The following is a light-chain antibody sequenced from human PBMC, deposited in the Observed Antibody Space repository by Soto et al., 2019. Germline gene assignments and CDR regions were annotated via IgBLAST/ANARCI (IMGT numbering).Light chain of an antibody. V-gene: IGKV1-5*01. CDR2: DAS. Sequence: DIQMIQSPATLSASVGDSVTITCRASQSISHWLAWYQQKPGKAPKFLIYDASSLESGVPSRFSGSGSGTEFTLTISSLQPDDFATYYCQQYDSVLGTFGPGTKVDIK. CDR3: QQYDSVLGT. J-gene: IGKJ1*01. CDR1: QSISHW.